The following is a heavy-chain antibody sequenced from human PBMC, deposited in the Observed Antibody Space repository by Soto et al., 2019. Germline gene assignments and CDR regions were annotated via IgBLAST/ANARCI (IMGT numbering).Heavy chain of an antibody. Sequence: SVKVSCNASGGTFSSYAISWVRQAPGQGLEWMGGIIPIFGTANYAQKFQGRVTITADESTSTAYMELSSLRSEDTAVYYCAREGGSAARVSFYGMDVWGQGTTVTVSS. J-gene: IGHJ6*02. CDR2: IIPIFGTA. CDR1: GGTFSSYA. V-gene: IGHV1-69*13. CDR3: AREGGSAARVSFYGMDV. D-gene: IGHD3-10*01.